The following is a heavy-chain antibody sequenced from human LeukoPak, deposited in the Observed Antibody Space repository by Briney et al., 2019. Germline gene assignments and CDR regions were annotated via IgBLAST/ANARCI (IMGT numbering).Heavy chain of an antibody. D-gene: IGHD2-2*02. CDR2: ISAYNGNT. J-gene: IGHJ4*02. CDR1: GYTFTSYG. Sequence: ASVKVSCKASGYTFTSYGISWVRQAPGQGLEWMGWISAYNGNTNYAQKLQGRATMTTDTSTSTAYMELRSLRSDDTAVYYCTRAPYCSSTSCYTTIPPFDYWGQGTLVTVSS. CDR3: TRAPYCSSTSCYTTIPPFDY. V-gene: IGHV1-18*01.